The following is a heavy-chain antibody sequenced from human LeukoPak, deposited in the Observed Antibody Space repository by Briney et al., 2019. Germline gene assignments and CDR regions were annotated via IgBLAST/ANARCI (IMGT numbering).Heavy chain of an antibody. CDR3: ARDRVMGGYCTNGICFLFDY. CDR2: IWYDGSNK. V-gene: IGHV3-33*01. CDR1: GFTFRSYG. J-gene: IGHJ4*02. D-gene: IGHD2-8*01. Sequence: GRSLRLSCAASGFTFRSYGMHWVRQAPGKGLEWVAVIWYDGSNKYYADSVKGRFTISRDNSKNTLYLQMNSLRAEDTAVYYCARDRVMGGYCTNGICFLFDYWGQGTLVTVSS.